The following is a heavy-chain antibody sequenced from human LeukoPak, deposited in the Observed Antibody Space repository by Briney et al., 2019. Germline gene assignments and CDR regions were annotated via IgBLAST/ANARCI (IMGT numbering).Heavy chain of an antibody. CDR1: GGSISGHY. J-gene: IGHJ6*02. D-gene: IGHD5-12*01. V-gene: IGHV4-59*08. Sequence: KPSETLSLTCTVSGGSISGHYWGWIRQPPGKGLEWIGYIYYSGSTNYNPSLKSRVTISVDTSKNQFSLKLSSVTAADTAVYYCARHGIVATDYYYGMDVWGQGTTVTVSS. CDR3: ARHGIVATDYYYGMDV. CDR2: IYYSGST.